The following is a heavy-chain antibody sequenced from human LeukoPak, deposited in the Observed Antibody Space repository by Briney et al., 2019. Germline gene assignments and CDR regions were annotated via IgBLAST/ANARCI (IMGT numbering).Heavy chain of an antibody. CDR1: GGSFSGYY. CDR2: INHSGST. D-gene: IGHD6-13*01. J-gene: IGHJ6*03. CDR3: ARAREYSSSWDRYYYYYMDV. Sequence: KPSETLSLTCAVYGGSFSGYYWSWIRQPPGKGLEWIGEINHSGSTNYNPSLKSRVTTSVDTSKNQFSLKLSSVTAADTAVYYCARAREYSSSWDRYYYYYMDVWGKGTTVTVSS. V-gene: IGHV4-34*01.